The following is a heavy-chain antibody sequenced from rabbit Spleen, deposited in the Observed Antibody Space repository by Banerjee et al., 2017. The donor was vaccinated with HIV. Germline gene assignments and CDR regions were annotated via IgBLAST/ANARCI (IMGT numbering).Heavy chain of an antibody. Sequence: QSLEESGGDLVKRGASLTHPCTASGFSFSSYWLWWVRQARGKGLEWIGCIDAGSSRTTYYTSWAKGRFTISKTSSPTVTLQMTSLTAADTATYFCASAYVSNSGYPDWLALWGPGTLVTVS. CDR3: ASAYVSNSGYPDWLAL. CDR1: GFSFSSYW. CDR2: IDAGSSRTT. V-gene: IGHV1S40*01. J-gene: IGHJ5*01. D-gene: IGHD1-1*01.